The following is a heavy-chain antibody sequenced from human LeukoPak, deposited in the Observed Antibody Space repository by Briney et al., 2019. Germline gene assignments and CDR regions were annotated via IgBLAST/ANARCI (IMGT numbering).Heavy chain of an antibody. D-gene: IGHD3-22*01. CDR3: AKDMTYDSSGLPEY. V-gene: IGHV3-9*01. CDR2: ISWNSGSI. J-gene: IGHJ4*02. CDR1: GFTFSSYA. Sequence: GGSLRLSCAASGFTFSSYAMSWVRQAPGKGLEWVSGISWNSGSIGYADSVKGRFTISRDNAKNSLYLQMNSLRAEDTALYYCAKDMTYDSSGLPEYWGQGTLVTVSS.